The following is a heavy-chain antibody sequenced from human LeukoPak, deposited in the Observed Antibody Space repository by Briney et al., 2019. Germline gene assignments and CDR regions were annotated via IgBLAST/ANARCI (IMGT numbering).Heavy chain of an antibody. CDR3: ATPEMATITARFDY. D-gene: IGHD5-24*01. J-gene: IGHJ4*02. V-gene: IGHV1-24*01. CDR1: GYTLTELS. CDR2: LDPEDGET. Sequence: ASVKVSCKVSGYTLTELSMHWVRQAPGKGLEWMGGLDPEDGETIYAQKFQGRVTMTEDTSTDTAYMELSSLRSEDTAVYYCATPEMATITARFDYWGQGTLVTVSS.